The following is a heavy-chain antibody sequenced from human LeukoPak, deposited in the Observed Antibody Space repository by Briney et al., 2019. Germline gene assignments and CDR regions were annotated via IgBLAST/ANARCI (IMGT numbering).Heavy chain of an antibody. V-gene: IGHV1-18*01. CDR2: ISAYNGNT. Sequence: ASVKVSCKASGYTFTSYGISWVRQAPGQGLEWMGWISAYNGNTNYAQKLQGRVTMTTDTSTSTTYMELRSLRSDDTAVYYCARAYYDSSGPLYYFDYWGQGTLVTVSS. CDR1: GYTFTSYG. D-gene: IGHD3-22*01. CDR3: ARAYYDSSGPLYYFDY. J-gene: IGHJ4*02.